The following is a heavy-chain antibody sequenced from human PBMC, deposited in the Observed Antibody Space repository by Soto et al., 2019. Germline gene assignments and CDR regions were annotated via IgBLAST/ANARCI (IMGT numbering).Heavy chain of an antibody. V-gene: IGHV1-46*01. CDR2: IDPSDGST. CDR3: TKGVVTRQLPMHFYYGMDV. CDR1: GYLFSTYS. J-gene: IGHJ6*02. D-gene: IGHD6-6*01. Sequence: QEHLVQSGAEVKKPGASVTVSCQASGYLFSTYSVHWVRHAPGQALQWMGVIDPSDGSTIYTQQFQGRIPSTSDTSARTVFLGLTSLTFDDTAIYCCTKGVVTRQLPMHFYYGMDVWGQGTTVTVSS.